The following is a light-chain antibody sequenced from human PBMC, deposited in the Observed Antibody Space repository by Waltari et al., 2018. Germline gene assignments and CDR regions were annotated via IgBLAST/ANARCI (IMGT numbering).Light chain of an antibody. CDR3: AAWDDSLSGPV. CDR2: RNN. Sequence: QSVLTQPPSASGPPGQRVTISCSGSSSNTGSNYVYLYQQLPGTAPKLLIYRNNQRPSGVPDRFSGSKSGTSASLAISGLRSEDEADYYCAAWDDSLSGPVFGGGTKLTVL. J-gene: IGLJ3*02. CDR1: SSNTGSNY. V-gene: IGLV1-47*01.